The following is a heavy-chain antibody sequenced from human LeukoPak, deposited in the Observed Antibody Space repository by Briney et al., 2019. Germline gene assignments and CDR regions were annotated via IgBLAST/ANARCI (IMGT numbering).Heavy chain of an antibody. CDR1: GFTFSSYN. D-gene: IGHD2-15*01. Sequence: GGSLRLSCAASGFTFSSYNMNWVRQAPGKGLEWVSSISSSSDYIYYADSVKGRFTISRDNAKNSLYLQMKSLRAEDTAVYYCARDLRWQGYYFDYWGQGTLVTVSS. CDR3: ARDLRWQGYYFDY. V-gene: IGHV3-21*01. CDR2: ISSSSDYI. J-gene: IGHJ4*02.